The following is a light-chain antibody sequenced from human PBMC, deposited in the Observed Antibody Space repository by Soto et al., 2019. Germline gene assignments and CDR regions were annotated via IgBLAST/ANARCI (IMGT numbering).Light chain of an antibody. CDR2: KVS. V-gene: IGKV2-30*01. Sequence: DVVMTQSPLSLPVTLGQPASISCTSSQSLEYSDGKTYLNWSLQRPGQSPRRLIYKVSNRDSGVPDRFSGSGSGTDFTLKISRVEAEDVGIYYCMQGGHWPWTFGQGTKVDIK. CDR3: MQGGHWPWT. J-gene: IGKJ1*01. CDR1: QSLEYSDGKTY.